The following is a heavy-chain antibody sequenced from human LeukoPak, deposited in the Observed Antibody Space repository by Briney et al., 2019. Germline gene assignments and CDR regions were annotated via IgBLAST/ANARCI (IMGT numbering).Heavy chain of an antibody. CDR1: GGTFSSYA. D-gene: IGHD5-18*01. CDR3: ARDMDTAMVLFDY. CDR2: IIPILGIA. J-gene: IGHJ4*02. V-gene: IGHV1-69*04. Sequence: ASVKVSCKAFGGTFSSYAIIWVRQAPGQGLGWMGRIIPILGIANYAQKFQGRVTITADKSTSTAYMELSSLRSEDTAVYYCARDMDTAMVLFDYWGQGTLVTVSS.